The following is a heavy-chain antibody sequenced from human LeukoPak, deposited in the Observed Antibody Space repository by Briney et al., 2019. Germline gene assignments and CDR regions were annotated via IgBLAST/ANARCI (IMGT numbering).Heavy chain of an antibody. J-gene: IGHJ5*02. CDR2: INHSGST. CDR1: GGSFSGYY. Sequence: SETLSLTCAVYGGSFSGYYWSWIRQPPGKGLEWIGEINHSGSTNYNPSLKSRVTISVDTSKNQFSLKLSSVTAADTAVYYCARGGRNTIFGVVITIPGWFDPWGQGTLVTVSS. V-gene: IGHV4-34*01. CDR3: ARGGRNTIFGVVITIPGWFDP. D-gene: IGHD3-3*01.